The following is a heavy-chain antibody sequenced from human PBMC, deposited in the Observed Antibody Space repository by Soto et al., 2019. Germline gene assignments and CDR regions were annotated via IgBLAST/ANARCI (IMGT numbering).Heavy chain of an antibody. V-gene: IGHV1-69*02. CDR1: GGTFSSYT. CDR3: ARVFTGLPMDYGS. D-gene: IGHD3-10*01. Sequence: GASVKVSCKASGGTFSSYTISWVRQAPGQGLEWMGRIIPILGIANYAQKFQGRVTITADKSTSTAYMELSSLRSEDTAVYYCARVFTGLPMDYGSWGQGTLVTVSS. CDR2: IIPILGIA. J-gene: IGHJ4*02.